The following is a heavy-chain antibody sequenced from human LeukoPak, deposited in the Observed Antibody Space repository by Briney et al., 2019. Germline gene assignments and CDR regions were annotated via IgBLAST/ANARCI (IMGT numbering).Heavy chain of an antibody. CDR2: INHSGST. CDR1: GGSFSGYY. J-gene: IGHJ3*02. Sequence: SETLSLTCAVYGGSFSGYYWSWIRQPPGKGLEWIGEINHSGSTNYNPSLKSRVTISVDTSKNQFSLKLSFVTAADTAVYYCARGITMIVTIWGQGTMVTVSS. V-gene: IGHV4-34*01. D-gene: IGHD3-22*01. CDR3: ARGITMIVTI.